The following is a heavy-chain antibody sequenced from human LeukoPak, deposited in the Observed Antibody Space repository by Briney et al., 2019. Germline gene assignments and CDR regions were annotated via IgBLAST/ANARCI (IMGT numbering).Heavy chain of an antibody. V-gene: IGHV3-73*01. CDR1: GFTFSGSA. CDR3: TRHVSGSSSWYFDY. J-gene: IGHJ4*02. Sequence: GGSLRLSCGASGFTFSGSAVHWVRQASGKGLEWIGRIRSKVNSYATAYAASVKGRFTISRDDSKNTAYLQMNSLKTEDTVVYYCTRHVSGSSSWYFDYWGQGTLVTVSS. D-gene: IGHD6-13*01. CDR2: IRSKVNSYAT.